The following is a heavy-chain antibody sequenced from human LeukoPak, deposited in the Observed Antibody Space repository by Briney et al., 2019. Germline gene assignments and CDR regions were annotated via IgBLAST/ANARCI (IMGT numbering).Heavy chain of an antibody. V-gene: IGHV3-7*01. J-gene: IGHJ4*02. CDR3: VRDPSPYSSGWYAPVDYFDY. D-gene: IGHD6-19*01. CDR1: GFTFSSYW. CDR2: IKQDGSEK. Sequence: GGSLRLSCAASGFTFSSYWMSWVRQAPGKGLEWVANIKQDGSEKYYVDSVKGRFTISRDNAKNSLYLQMNSLRAEDRAVYYCVRDPSPYSSGWYAPVDYFDYWGQGTLVTVSS.